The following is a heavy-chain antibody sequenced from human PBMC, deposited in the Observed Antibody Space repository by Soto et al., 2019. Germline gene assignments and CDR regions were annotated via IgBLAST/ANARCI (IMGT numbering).Heavy chain of an antibody. CDR3: ARARQYYDCELDP. D-gene: IGHD3-22*01. CDR1: GGSIRTYD. Sequence: SETLSLTCTVSGGSIRTYDWSWIRQPPGKGLEWIGYIYYTGGSPNYNPSLKSRVAISVDTSKNQFSLRLTSVTAADTAMYYCARARQYYDCELDPWGQGTLVTVSS. V-gene: IGHV4-59*12. CDR2: IYYTGGSP. J-gene: IGHJ5*02.